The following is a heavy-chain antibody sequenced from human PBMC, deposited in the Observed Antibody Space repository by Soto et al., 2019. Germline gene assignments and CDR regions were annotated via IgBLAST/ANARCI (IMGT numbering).Heavy chain of an antibody. D-gene: IGHD1-26*01. CDR1: GGTFSSYA. Sequence: QVQLVQSGAEVKKPGSSVKVSCKASGGTFSSYAISWVRQAPGQGLEWMGGIIPIFGTANYAQKFKGRVTNTANESRSTAYMELSRLRSEDTAVYYCARHGGGGWDPRHTYYYSYGMDVWGQGTTVTVSS. V-gene: IGHV1-69*01. CDR3: ARHGGGGWDPRHTYYYSYGMDV. J-gene: IGHJ6*02. CDR2: IIPIFGTA.